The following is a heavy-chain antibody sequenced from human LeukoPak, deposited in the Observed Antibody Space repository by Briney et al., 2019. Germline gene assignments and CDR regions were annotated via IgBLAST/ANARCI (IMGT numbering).Heavy chain of an antibody. Sequence: SVKVSCKASGGTFSSYAISWVRQAPGQGLGWMGGIIPIFGTANYAQKFQGRVTITTDESTSTAYMELSSLRSEDTAVYYCARVVRGPDAFDIWGQGTMVTVSS. D-gene: IGHD3-10*02. CDR3: ARVVRGPDAFDI. V-gene: IGHV1-69*05. CDR1: GGTFSSYA. CDR2: IIPIFGTA. J-gene: IGHJ3*02.